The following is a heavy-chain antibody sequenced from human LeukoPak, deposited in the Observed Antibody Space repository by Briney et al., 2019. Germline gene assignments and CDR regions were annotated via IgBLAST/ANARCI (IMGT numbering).Heavy chain of an antibody. V-gene: IGHV3-30*01. D-gene: IGHD3-10*01. Sequence: GRSLRLSCAASGFTFSSYAMHWVRQAPGKGLEWVAVISYDGSNKYYADSVKGRFTISRDNSKNTLYLQMNSLRAEDTAVYYCARDRLVRGAGFDPWGQGTLVTVSS. CDR3: ARDRLVRGAGFDP. CDR1: GFTFSSYA. J-gene: IGHJ5*02. CDR2: ISYDGSNK.